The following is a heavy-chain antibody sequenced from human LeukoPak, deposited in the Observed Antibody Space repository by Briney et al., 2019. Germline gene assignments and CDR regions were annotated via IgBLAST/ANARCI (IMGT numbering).Heavy chain of an antibody. Sequence: PGGSLRLSCEASGFTLSNYWMAWVRQAPGKGLEWVANIRQDGRDKGCADSVKGRFTISRDNAKNSLYLQMNSLRAEDTAVYYCARGFPFAFDIWGQGTMVTVSS. J-gene: IGHJ3*02. CDR3: ARGFPFAFDI. CDR1: GFTLSNYW. D-gene: IGHD2-21*01. CDR2: IRQDGRDK. V-gene: IGHV3-7*01.